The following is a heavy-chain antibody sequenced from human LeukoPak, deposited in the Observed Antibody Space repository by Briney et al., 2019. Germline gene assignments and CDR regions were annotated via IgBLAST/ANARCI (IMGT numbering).Heavy chain of an antibody. D-gene: IGHD2-2*01. CDR3: ARSPPPIVVVPAAPYYFDY. CDR1: GYTFTSYG. CDR2: ISAYNGNT. Sequence: ASVKVSCTASGYTFTSYGISWVRQAPGQGLEWMGWISAYNGNTNYAQKLQGRVTMTTDTSTSTAYMELRSLRSDDTAVYYCARSPPPIVVVPAAPYYFDYWGQGTLVTVSS. J-gene: IGHJ4*02. V-gene: IGHV1-18*01.